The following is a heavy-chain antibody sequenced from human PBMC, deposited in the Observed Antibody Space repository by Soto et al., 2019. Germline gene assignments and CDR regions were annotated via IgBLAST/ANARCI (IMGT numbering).Heavy chain of an antibody. D-gene: IGHD1-26*01. CDR1: GFTFSSYG. J-gene: IGHJ4*02. Sequence: QVQLVESGGGVVQPGRSLRLSCVASGFTFSSYGMHWVRQAPGKGLEWVAIISYDGSNKYYADSVKGRFTISRDNSKNTXYXXMNSLRAEDTSVYYCAKEGGLSGSYYISSSYYFDYWGQGTLVTVSS. CDR3: AKEGGLSGSYYISSSYYFDY. V-gene: IGHV3-30*18. CDR2: ISYDGSNK.